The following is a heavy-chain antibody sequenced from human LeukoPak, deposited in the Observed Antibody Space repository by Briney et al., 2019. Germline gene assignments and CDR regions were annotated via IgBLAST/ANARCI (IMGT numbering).Heavy chain of an antibody. V-gene: IGHV4-59*08. Sequence: PSETLSLTCTVSGGSISSYYWSWIRLPPGKGLEWIGYIYYSGSTNYNPSLKSRVTISVDTSKNQFSLKLSSVTAADTAVYYCARRQGAGGDAFDIWGQGTMVTVSS. CDR1: GGSISSYY. CDR3: ARRQGAGGDAFDI. CDR2: IYYSGST. J-gene: IGHJ3*02.